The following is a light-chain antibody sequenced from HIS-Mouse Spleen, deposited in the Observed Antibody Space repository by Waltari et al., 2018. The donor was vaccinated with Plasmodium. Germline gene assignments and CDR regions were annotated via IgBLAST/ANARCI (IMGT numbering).Light chain of an antibody. CDR2: QDS. J-gene: IGLJ1*01. CDR1: KLGGKY. CDR3: QAWDSSTDYV. Sequence: SYELTQPPSVSVSPGQTASITRSGDKLGGKYASWYQQKPGQSPVLVIYQDSKRPSGIPERFSGSNSGNTATLTISGTQAMDEADYYCQAWDSSTDYVFGTGTKVTVL. V-gene: IGLV3-1*01.